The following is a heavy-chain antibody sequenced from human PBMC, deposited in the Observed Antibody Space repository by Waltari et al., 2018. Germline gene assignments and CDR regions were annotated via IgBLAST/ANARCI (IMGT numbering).Heavy chain of an antibody. V-gene: IGHV4-34*01. CDR3: ARGRRDYDILTGYYKRRYFDY. Sequence: QVQLQQWGAGLLKPSETLSLTCAVYGGSFSGYYWSWNRQPPGKGLGWIGEINHRGSTKDNPSLKSRVTIAVDTSKNQFSLKLSSVTAADTAVYYCARGRRDYDILTGYYKRRYFDYWGQGTLVTVSS. CDR2: INHRGST. J-gene: IGHJ4*02. D-gene: IGHD3-9*01. CDR1: GGSFSGYY.